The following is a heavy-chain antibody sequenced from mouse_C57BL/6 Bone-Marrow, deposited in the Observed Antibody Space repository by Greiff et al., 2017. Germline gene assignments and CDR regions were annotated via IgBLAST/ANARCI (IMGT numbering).Heavy chain of an antibody. CDR1: GYTFTSYW. CDR2: IYPGSGST. D-gene: IGHD2-4*01. Sequence: QVQLQQPGAELVKPGASVKMSCKASGYTFTSYWITWVKQRPGQGLEWIGDIYPGSGSTNYNEKFTSKATLTVDTSSSTAYMQLSSLTSEDSAVYYCARGRYYEGPYYYAMDYWGQGTSVTVSS. V-gene: IGHV1-55*01. CDR3: ARGRYYEGPYYYAMDY. J-gene: IGHJ4*01.